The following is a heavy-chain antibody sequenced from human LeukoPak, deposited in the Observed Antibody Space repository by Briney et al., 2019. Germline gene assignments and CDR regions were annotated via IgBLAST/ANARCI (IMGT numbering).Heavy chain of an antibody. CDR1: GFTFSSYW. J-gene: IGHJ4*02. D-gene: IGHD1-26*01. Sequence: GGSLRLSCAASGFTFSSYWMGWVRQAPGKRLEWVANMNIDGSEKYYADSAKGRFTISRDNARNSVYLQMNSLRVEDTAVYYCARDPVEWELLLDYWGQGTLVTVSS. V-gene: IGHV3-7*01. CDR2: MNIDGSEK. CDR3: ARDPVEWELLLDY.